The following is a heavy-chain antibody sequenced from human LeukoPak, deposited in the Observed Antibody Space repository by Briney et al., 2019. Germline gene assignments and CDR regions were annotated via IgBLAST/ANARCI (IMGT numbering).Heavy chain of an antibody. CDR3: ARDGWFGDYNWFDP. Sequence: GGSLRLSCAASGFTFSSYSMNWVRQAPGKGLEWVSYISSARNTIYYADSVKGRFTTSRDNAKNSLYLQMNSLRAEDTAMYYCARDGWFGDYNWFDPWGQGTLVTVSS. J-gene: IGHJ5*02. CDR1: GFTFSSYS. V-gene: IGHV3-48*01. CDR2: ISSARNTI. D-gene: IGHD3-10*01.